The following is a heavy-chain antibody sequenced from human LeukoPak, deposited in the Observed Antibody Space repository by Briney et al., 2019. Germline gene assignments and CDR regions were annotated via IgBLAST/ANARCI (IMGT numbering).Heavy chain of an antibody. J-gene: IGHJ4*02. CDR3: AKSLLGYCSSTSCYEVGYYFDY. CDR2: ITATGDTA. Sequence: PGGSLRLSCVASGFTFTKCAMSWIRQAPGKGLEWVAIITATGDTAYYADSVKGRFTISRDNSKNTLYLQMNSLRAEDTAVYYCAKSLLGYCSSTSCYEVGYYFDYWGQGTLVTVSS. CDR1: GFTFTKCA. D-gene: IGHD2-2*01. V-gene: IGHV3-23*01.